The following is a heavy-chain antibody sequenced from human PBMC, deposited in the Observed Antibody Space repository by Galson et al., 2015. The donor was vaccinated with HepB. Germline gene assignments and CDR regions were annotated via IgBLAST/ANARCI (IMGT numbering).Heavy chain of an antibody. CDR2: IWYDGSNK. Sequence: SLRLSCAASGFTFSSYGMHWVRQAPGKGLEWVAVIWYDGSNKYYADSVEGRFTISRDNAKNSLYLQMDSLKVEDTAVYYCARDSSSRGKNDYGDPGVYWGQGILVTVSS. V-gene: IGHV3-33*01. CDR1: GFTFSSYG. CDR3: ARDSSSRGKNDYGDPGVY. D-gene: IGHD4-17*01. J-gene: IGHJ4*02.